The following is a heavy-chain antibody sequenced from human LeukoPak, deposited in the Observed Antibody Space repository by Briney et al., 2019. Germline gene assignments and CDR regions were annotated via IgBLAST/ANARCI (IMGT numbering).Heavy chain of an antibody. CDR2: INPNSGGT. CDR3: ARSPRADYYYYMDV. J-gene: IGHJ6*03. CDR1: GYTFTGYY. D-gene: IGHD3-10*01. V-gene: IGHV1-2*02. Sequence: ASVKVSCKASGYTFTGYYMHWVRQAPGQGLEWMGWINPNSGGTNYAQKFQGRVTMTRDTSISTAYMELSGLRSDDTAVYYCARSPRADYYYYMDVWGKGTTVTISS.